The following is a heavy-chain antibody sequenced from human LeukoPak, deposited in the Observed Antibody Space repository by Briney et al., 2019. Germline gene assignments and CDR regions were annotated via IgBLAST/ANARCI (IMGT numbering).Heavy chain of an antibody. D-gene: IGHD6-13*01. Sequence: PGGSLRLSCAASGFTFDDYTMHWVRQAPGKGLEWVSLIRGDGGSTFYGDSVKGRFTISRDNSKNPLYLQMNSLRTDDTALYYCAKGKYTGIWYADYWGHGTLVTVSS. CDR1: GFTFDDYT. CDR2: IRGDGGST. V-gene: IGHV3-43*01. CDR3: AKGKYTGIWYADY. J-gene: IGHJ4*01.